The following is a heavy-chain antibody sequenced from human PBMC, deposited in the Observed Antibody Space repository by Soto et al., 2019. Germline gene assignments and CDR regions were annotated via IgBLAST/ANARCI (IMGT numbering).Heavy chain of an antibody. CDR2: ISSSSSYT. CDR1: GFTFSSFA. D-gene: IGHD3-22*01. J-gene: IGHJ6*02. CDR3: ARDNYYDSSGPLLYGMEV. Sequence: PGGSLRLACAASGFTFSSFAMSWVRQAPGKGLEWVSYISSSSSYTNYADSVKGRFTISRDNAKNSLCLQMNSLRAEDTAVYYCARDNYYDSSGPLLYGMEVWGQGTTVTVSS. V-gene: IGHV3-21*05.